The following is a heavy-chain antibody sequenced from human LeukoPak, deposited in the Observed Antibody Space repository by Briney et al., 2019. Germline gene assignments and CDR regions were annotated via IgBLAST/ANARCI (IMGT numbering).Heavy chain of an antibody. CDR2: IYTSGST. CDR3: ASGSSWYYFDY. CDR1: GGSISSGSYY. V-gene: IGHV4-61*02. Sequence: SQTLSLTCTVSGGSISSGSYYWSWIRQPAGKGLEWIGRIYTSGSTNYNPTLKSRVTISVDTSKNQFSLKLSSVTAADTAVYYCASGSSWYYFDYWGQGTLVTVSS. J-gene: IGHJ4*02. D-gene: IGHD6-13*01.